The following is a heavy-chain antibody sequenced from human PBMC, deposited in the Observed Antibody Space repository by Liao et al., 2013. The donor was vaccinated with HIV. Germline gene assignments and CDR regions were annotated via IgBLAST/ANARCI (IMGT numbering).Heavy chain of an antibody. Sequence: QVQLQESGPGLVKPSQTLSLTCTVSGGSISSGSYYWSWIRQPAGKGLEWIGRIYTSGSTNYNPSLKSRVTISVDTSKNQFSLKLSSVTAVDTAVYYCARDRGSGRGWFDPWGQGNPWSPSPQ. J-gene: IGHJ5*02. D-gene: IGHD3-16*01. CDR2: IYTSGST. CDR3: ARDRGSGRGWFDP. V-gene: IGHV4-61*02. CDR1: GGSISSGSYY.